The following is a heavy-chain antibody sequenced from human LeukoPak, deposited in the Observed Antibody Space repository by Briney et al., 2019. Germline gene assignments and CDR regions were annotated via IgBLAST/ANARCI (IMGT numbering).Heavy chain of an antibody. D-gene: IGHD3-3*01. CDR3: ARLPWSGDNYYMDV. J-gene: IGHJ6*03. CDR2: TYYRSKWFN. Sequence: SQTLSLTCAISGDSVSSSSAAWNWIRQSPSRGLEWLGRTYYRSKWFNDYAASVRSRITINPDTSKNQFSLQLNSVTPEDTAVYYCARLPWSGDNYYMDVWGKGTTVTVSS. CDR1: GDSVSSSSAA. V-gene: IGHV6-1*01.